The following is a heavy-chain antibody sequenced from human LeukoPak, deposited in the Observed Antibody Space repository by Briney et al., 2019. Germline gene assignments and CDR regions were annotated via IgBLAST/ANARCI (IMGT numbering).Heavy chain of an antibody. D-gene: IGHD1-26*01. Sequence: GGSLRLSCAVSGFTLSIYSMNWVRQAPGKGLEWVSSISSSSSHIYYADSVKGRFTISRDNAKNSLYLQINSLRVEDTAVYYCARDYGGATPYYFDYWGQGTLSPSPQ. V-gene: IGHV3-21*01. CDR2: ISSSSSHI. J-gene: IGHJ4*02. CDR3: ARDYGGATPYYFDY. CDR1: GFTLSIYS.